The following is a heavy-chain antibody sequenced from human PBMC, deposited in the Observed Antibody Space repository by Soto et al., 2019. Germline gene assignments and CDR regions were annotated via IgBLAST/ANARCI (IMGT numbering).Heavy chain of an antibody. CDR1: GYTFTSYG. CDR2: ISAYNGNT. J-gene: IGHJ6*03. D-gene: IGHD2-2*02. CDR3: ARVGCCSSTSCYKFLYYYYYMDV. Sequence: ASVKVSCKASGYTFTSYGISWVRQAPGQGHEWMGWISAYNGNTNYAQKHQGRVTMTTDTSTSTAYMELRSLRSDDTAVYYCARVGCCSSTSCYKFLYYYYYMDVWGKGTTVTVSS. V-gene: IGHV1-18*01.